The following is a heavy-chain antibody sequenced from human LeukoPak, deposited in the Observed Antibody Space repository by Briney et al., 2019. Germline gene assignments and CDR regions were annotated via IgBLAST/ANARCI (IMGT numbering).Heavy chain of an antibody. D-gene: IGHD3-10*01. CDR1: GGSISSNNW. CDR2: IYHSGST. J-gene: IGHJ3*02. Sequence: SETLSLTCAVSGGSISSNNWWSWVLQPPGKGLEWIGGIYHSGSTDYNPSLESRVTISVDKSKNQFSLKLSSVTAADTAVYYCARGFYGSGSYSSPGFHAFDIWGQGTMVTVSS. CDR3: ARGFYGSGSYSSPGFHAFDI. V-gene: IGHV4-4*02.